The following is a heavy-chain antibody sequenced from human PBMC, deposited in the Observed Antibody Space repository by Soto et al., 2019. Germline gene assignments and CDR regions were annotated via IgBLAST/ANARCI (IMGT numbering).Heavy chain of an antibody. Sequence: QVQLQESGPGLVKPSQTLSLTCTVSGGSISSGGYYWSWIRQHPGKGLEWIGYIYYSGSTYYNPSLKSRVTISVDTSKNQFSLKLSSVTAADTAVYYCAREGYYDILTGYYHDYWGQGTLVTVSS. CDR3: AREGYYDILTGYYHDY. CDR2: IYYSGST. D-gene: IGHD3-9*01. J-gene: IGHJ4*02. V-gene: IGHV4-31*03. CDR1: GGSISSGGYY.